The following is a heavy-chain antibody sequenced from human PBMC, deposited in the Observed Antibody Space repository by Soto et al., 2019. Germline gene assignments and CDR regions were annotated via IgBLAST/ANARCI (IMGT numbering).Heavy chain of an antibody. CDR2: ISYDGSNK. CDR3: AEEFRSSWYFFDY. J-gene: IGHJ4*02. V-gene: IGHV3-30*18. CDR1: GFTFSSYG. Sequence: QVQLVESGGGVVQPGRSLRLSCAASGFTFSSYGMHWVRQAPGKGLEWVAVISYDGSNKYYADSVKGRFTISRDNSKNTLYLQMNSLRAEDTAVYYCAEEFRSSWYFFDYWGQGTLVTVSS. D-gene: IGHD6-13*01.